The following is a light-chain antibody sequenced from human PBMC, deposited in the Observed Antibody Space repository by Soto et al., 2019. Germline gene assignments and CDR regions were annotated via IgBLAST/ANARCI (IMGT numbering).Light chain of an antibody. J-gene: IGKJ1*01. CDR2: KAS. V-gene: IGKV1-5*03. CDR1: QTISSW. CDR3: QQYYTTLWT. Sequence: DIQMTQSPSTLSGSVGDRVTITCRASQTISSWLAWYQQKPGKAPKLLIYKASTLKSGVPSRFSGSGSGTEFTLTISSLQAEDVAVYYCQQYYTTLWTFGQGTKVDIK.